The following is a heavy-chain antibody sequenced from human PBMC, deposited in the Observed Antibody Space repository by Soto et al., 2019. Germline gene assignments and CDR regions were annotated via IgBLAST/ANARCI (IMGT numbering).Heavy chain of an antibody. Sequence: SETLSLTCAVSGDSISPSYWTWIRPSPGKGLEWIGYIYYIGRSYYNPSLRSRVTISLDTSKNQFSLKLTSVTAADTAVYYCARDLQYSRLFYGMDVWGQGTTVTVSS. D-gene: IGHD6-13*01. V-gene: IGHV4-59*06. J-gene: IGHJ6*02. CDR1: GDSISPSY. CDR2: IYYIGRS. CDR3: ARDLQYSRLFYGMDV.